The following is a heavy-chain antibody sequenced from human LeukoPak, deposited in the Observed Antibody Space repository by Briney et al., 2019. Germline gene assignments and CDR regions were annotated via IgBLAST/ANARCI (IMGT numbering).Heavy chain of an antibody. CDR2: ISWNSGSI. J-gene: IGHJ4*02. CDR1: GFTFDDYA. D-gene: IGHD6-19*01. Sequence: GRSLRLSCAASGFTFDDYAMHWVRQAPGKGLEWVSGISWNSGSIGYADSVKGRFTISRDNAKNSLYLQMNSLRAEDMALYYCAKGYSSGWYYFDYWGPRTLVTVSS. V-gene: IGHV3-9*03. CDR3: AKGYSSGWYYFDY.